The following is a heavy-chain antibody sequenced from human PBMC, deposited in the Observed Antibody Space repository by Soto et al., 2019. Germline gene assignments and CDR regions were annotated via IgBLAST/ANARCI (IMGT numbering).Heavy chain of an antibody. V-gene: IGHV1-18*01. CDR1: GYTFTSYG. D-gene: IGHD2-15*01. CDR2: ISAYNGNT. J-gene: IGHJ6*04. Sequence: ASVKVSCKASGYTFTSYGISWVRQAPGQGLEWMGWISAYNGNTNYAQKLQGRVTMTTDTSTSTAYMELRSLRSDDTAVYYCARGRYCSGGICYLGNPDYGMDVWGKGTTVPVSS. CDR3: ARGRYCSGGICYLGNPDYGMDV.